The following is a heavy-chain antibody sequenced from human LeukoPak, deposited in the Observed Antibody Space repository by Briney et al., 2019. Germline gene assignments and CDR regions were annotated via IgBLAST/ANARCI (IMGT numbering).Heavy chain of an antibody. D-gene: IGHD4-23*01. J-gene: IGHJ4*02. CDR3: AKGQDYGGNSVDFFFDY. V-gene: IGHV3-73*01. Sequence: GGSLRLSCAASVFTFSGSAMHWVRQASGKGLEWVGRIRSKAKSYATDYAASVKGRFTISRDDSKNTLYLQMNSLRAEDTAVYYCAKGQDYGGNSVDFFFDYWGQGTLVTVSS. CDR1: VFTFSGSA. CDR2: IRSKAKSYAT.